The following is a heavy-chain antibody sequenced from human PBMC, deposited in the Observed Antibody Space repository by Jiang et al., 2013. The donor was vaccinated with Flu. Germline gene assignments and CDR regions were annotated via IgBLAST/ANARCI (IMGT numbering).Heavy chain of an antibody. V-gene: IGHV4-39*07. CDR2: IYHSGST. J-gene: IGHJ4*02. D-gene: IGHD5-12*01. CDR1: GGSVTSENYY. CDR3: ARAQKYSGFELPYFNY. Sequence: VKPSETLSLTCTVSGGSVTSENYYWVWIRQPPGKGLEWIGSIYHSGSTYYNPSLKSRVTMSVDTSKNEFSLKLTSVTAADTAVYFCARAQKYSGFELPYFNYWGQGALVTASS.